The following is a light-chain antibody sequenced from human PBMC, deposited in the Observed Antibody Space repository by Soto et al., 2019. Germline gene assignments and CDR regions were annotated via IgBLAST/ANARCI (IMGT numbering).Light chain of an antibody. Sequence: QSALTQPASVSGSPGQSITISCTGTSSDVGGYNYVSWYQQHPGKAPKLMISEVTNRPSGVSNRFSGSKSGNTASLTISGLQAEDEADYYCSSSTSNSTLFGGGTKLTVL. CDR2: EVT. CDR1: SSDVGGYNY. J-gene: IGLJ2*01. V-gene: IGLV2-14*01. CDR3: SSSTSNSTL.